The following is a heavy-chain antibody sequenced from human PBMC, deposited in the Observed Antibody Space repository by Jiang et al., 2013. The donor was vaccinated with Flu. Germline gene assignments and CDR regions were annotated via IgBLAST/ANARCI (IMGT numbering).Heavy chain of an antibody. V-gene: IGHV4-39*02. J-gene: IGHJ4*02. Sequence: GSGLVKPSETLSLTCTVSGGSISGTNYYWGWIRQPPGKGLEWIGSVYSDGSAYYNPSLKSRVTISVDTSKNDFSLNLRSVTAADTAVYYCAGITFGGVAFVHYFDYWGRGTQVTVSS. D-gene: IGHD3-16*01. CDR3: AGITFGGVAFVHYFDY. CDR1: GGSISGTNYY. CDR2: VYSDGSA.